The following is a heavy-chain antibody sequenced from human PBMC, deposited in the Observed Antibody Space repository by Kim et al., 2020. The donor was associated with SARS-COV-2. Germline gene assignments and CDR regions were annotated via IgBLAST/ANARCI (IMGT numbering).Heavy chain of an antibody. V-gene: IGHV3-7*01. CDR2: IKQDGNQK. D-gene: IGHD6-19*01. J-gene: IGHJ3*02. CDR1: GFTFSSYW. Sequence: GGSLRLSCAASGFTFSSYWMTWVRQAPGKGLEWVANIKQDGNQKYYVDSAKGRFTITRDNAKNSLYLQMHILRAEDTAADDCARVGDPDSSGEDAFDIGG. CDR3: ARVGDPDSSGEDAFDI.